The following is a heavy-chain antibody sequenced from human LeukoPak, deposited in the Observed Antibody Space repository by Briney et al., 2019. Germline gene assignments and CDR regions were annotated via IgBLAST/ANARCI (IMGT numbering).Heavy chain of an antibody. V-gene: IGHV3-74*01. CDR1: GFTFSNYW. J-gene: IGHJ4*02. CDR3: AREGRGYSYAFEY. D-gene: IGHD5-18*01. CDR2: INSDGSST. Sequence: GGSLRLSCAASGFTFSNYWMHWVRQAPGEALVCLLRINSDGSSTTYAHSVKGRFTISRDNGQNTLYLQMKSLRAEDTAVYYCAREGRGYSYAFEYWGQGTLVTVSS.